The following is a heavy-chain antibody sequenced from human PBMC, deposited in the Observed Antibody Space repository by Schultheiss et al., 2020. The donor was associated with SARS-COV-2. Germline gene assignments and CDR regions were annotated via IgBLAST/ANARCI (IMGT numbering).Heavy chain of an antibody. J-gene: IGHJ6*03. D-gene: IGHD2-15*01. CDR3: AKVYSRLRYYYYYYMDV. Sequence: GGSLRLSCAASGFTFDDYTMHWVRQAPGKSLEWVSGTIFSGGSTWYADSVKGRFTISRDNSKNTLYLQMNSLRAEDTAVYYCAKVYSRLRYYYYYYMDVWGKGTTVTVSS. CDR1: GFTFDDYT. V-gene: IGHV3-23*01. CDR2: TIFSGGST.